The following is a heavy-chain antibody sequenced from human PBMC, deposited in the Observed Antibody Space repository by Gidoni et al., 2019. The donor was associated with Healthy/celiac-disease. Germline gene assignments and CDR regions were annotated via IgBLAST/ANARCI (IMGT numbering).Heavy chain of an antibody. J-gene: IGHJ4*02. D-gene: IGHD6-13*01. Sequence: EVQLVESGGGVVQPGRSLRLSCAASGFTVGDYAMHLVRQAPGKGLEWVSGISWNSGSIGYADSVKGRFTISRDNAKNSLYLQMNSLRAEDTALYYCAKGYSSSWQRPEIDYWGQGTLVTVSS. V-gene: IGHV3-9*01. CDR1: GFTVGDYA. CDR3: AKGYSSSWQRPEIDY. CDR2: ISWNSGSI.